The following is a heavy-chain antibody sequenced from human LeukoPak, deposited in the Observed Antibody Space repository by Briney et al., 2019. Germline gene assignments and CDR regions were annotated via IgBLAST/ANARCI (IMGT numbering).Heavy chain of an antibody. CDR3: AREGEYYYDSSAQGSAFDI. V-gene: IGHV3-23*01. D-gene: IGHD3-22*01. J-gene: IGHJ3*02. CDR1: GFTFSSYA. CDR2: ISGSGGST. Sequence: GGSLRLSCAASGFTFSSYAMSWVRQAPGKGLEWVSAISGSGGSTYYADSVKGRFTISRDNSKNTLYLQMNSLRAEDTAVYYCAREGEYYYDSSAQGSAFDIWGQGTMVTVSS.